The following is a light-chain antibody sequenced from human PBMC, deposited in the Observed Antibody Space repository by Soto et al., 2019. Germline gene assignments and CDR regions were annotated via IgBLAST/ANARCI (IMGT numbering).Light chain of an antibody. CDR1: QSISSW. J-gene: IGKJ1*01. V-gene: IGKV1-5*03. Sequence: DVQMTQSPSTLSASVGDRVAITCRASQSISSWLAWYQQKPGKAPKLLIFQAPTLQSGVPSRFSGSGSGTEFALTISSLQPDDSATYYCQQYNTYPWTFGQGTKVEIK. CDR3: QQYNTYPWT. CDR2: QAP.